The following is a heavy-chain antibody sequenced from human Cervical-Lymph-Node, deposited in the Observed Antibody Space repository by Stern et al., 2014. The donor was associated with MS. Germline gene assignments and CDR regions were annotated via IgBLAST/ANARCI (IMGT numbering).Heavy chain of an antibody. Sequence: QVQLVESGSELKKPGASVKVSCKASGYTFTSYAMNWVRQAPGQGLEWMGWINTSTGNPTYAQGFTGRFVFSLDTSVSTAYLQISSLKAEDTAVYYCASGAMGDFWSGYSYFDYWGQGTLVTVSS. CDR1: GYTFTSYA. CDR2: INTSTGNP. CDR3: ASGAMGDFWSGYSYFDY. D-gene: IGHD3-3*01. J-gene: IGHJ4*02. V-gene: IGHV7-4-1*02.